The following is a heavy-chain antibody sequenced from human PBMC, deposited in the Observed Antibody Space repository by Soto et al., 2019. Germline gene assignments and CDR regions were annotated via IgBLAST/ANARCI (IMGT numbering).Heavy chain of an antibody. D-gene: IGHD3-22*01. CDR3: ASEPTYHYDSSDRPSADF. Sequence: QVQLVQSGAEVKKPGSSVKVSCKASGGTFSSYAVSWVRQAPGLGLEWMGGIIPIFATANYAQKFQGRVTITADESTSTVYMELSSLLSEDTAVYYCASEPTYHYDSSDRPSADFWGQGTLVTVSS. V-gene: IGHV1-69*01. CDR2: IIPIFATA. CDR1: GGTFSSYA. J-gene: IGHJ4*02.